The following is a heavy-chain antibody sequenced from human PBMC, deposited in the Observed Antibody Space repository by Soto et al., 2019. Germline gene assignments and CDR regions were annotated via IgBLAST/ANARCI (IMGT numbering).Heavy chain of an antibody. V-gene: IGHV4-39*02. CDR2: IYYSGTT. Sequence: SETLSLTCAVSGDSITSNSYFWAWIRQPPGKGLEWIGSIYYSGTTYYNPSLKSRVTISVDRSKNQFSLKLTSVTAADTAVYYCARDKITGLFDYWGQGTLVTVSS. D-gene: IGHD2-8*02. CDR3: ARDKITGLFDY. CDR1: GDSITSNSYF. J-gene: IGHJ4*02.